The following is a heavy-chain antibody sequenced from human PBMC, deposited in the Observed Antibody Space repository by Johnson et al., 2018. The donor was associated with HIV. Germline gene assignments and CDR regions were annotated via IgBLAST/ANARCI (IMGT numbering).Heavy chain of an antibody. CDR1: GFTFDDYG. V-gene: IGHV3-33*08. CDR2: IWYDGSNK. CDR3: ARDKANWGPSRDVGAFDI. J-gene: IGHJ3*02. Sequence: QVQLVESGGGVVQPGGSLRLSCAASGFTFDDYGMSWVRQAPGKGLEWVAVIWYDGSNKYYADSVKGRFTISRDNSKNTLYLQMNSLRAEDTAVYYCARDKANWGPSRDVGAFDIWGQGTMVTVSS. D-gene: IGHD7-27*01.